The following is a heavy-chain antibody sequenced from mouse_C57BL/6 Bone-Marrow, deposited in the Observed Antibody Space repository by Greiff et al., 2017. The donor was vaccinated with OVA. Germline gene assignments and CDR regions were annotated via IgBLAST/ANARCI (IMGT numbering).Heavy chain of an antibody. V-gene: IGHV1-9*01. CDR3: ARWGGGDGYDFDY. CDR2: ILPGSGST. J-gene: IGHJ2*01. CDR1: GYTFTGYW. Sequence: VKLMESGAELMKPGASVKLSCKATGYTFTGYWIEWVKQRPGHGLEWIGEILPGSGSTNYNEKFKGKATFTADTSSNTAYMQISSLATEDFAIFYCARWGGGDGYDFDYWGQGTTLTVSS. D-gene: IGHD2-3*01.